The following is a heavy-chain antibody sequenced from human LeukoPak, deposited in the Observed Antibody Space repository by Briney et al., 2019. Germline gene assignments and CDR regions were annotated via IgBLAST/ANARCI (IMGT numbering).Heavy chain of an antibody. CDR3: ARGYSSGWYDAFDI. CDR2: IYYSGST. CDR1: GGSISSYY. V-gene: IGHV4-59*01. Sequence: SETLSLTCTVFGGSISSYYWSWIRQPPGKGLEWIGYIYYSGSTNYNPSLKSRVTISVDTSKNQFSLKLSSVTAADTAVYYCARGYSSGWYDAFDIWGQGTMVTVSS. D-gene: IGHD6-19*01. J-gene: IGHJ3*02.